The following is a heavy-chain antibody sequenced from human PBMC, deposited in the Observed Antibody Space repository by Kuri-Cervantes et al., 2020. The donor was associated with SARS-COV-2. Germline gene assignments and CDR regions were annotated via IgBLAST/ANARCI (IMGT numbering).Heavy chain of an antibody. J-gene: IGHJ4*02. D-gene: IGHD3-22*01. CDR1: GYTFTSYY. CDR2: ISAYNGNT. Sequence: ASVKVSCKASGYTFTSYYMHWVRQAPGQGLEWMGWISAYNGNTNYAQKLQGRVTMTTDTSTSTAYMELRSLRSDDTAVYYCARVVVITEDYFDYWGQGTLVTVSS. CDR3: ARVVVITEDYFDY. V-gene: IGHV1-18*04.